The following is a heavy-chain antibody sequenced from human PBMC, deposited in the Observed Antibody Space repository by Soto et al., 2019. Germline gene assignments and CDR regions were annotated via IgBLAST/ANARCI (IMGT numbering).Heavy chain of an antibody. D-gene: IGHD6-13*01. Sequence: SETLSLTCTVSGGSISSCGYFWSWFRQHPRKGLDWIGNIYYSGRTYYNPSLKSRVTISVDTSKNQFSLKLSSVTAADTAVYYCARFAKEENPKVGSWYYFDYWGQGTRVTVSS. V-gene: IGHV4-31*03. CDR3: ARFAKEENPKVGSWYYFDY. CDR1: GGSISSCGYF. J-gene: IGHJ4*02. CDR2: IYYSGRT.